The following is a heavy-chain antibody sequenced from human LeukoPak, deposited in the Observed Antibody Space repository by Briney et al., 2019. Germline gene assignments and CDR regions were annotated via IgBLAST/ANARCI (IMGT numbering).Heavy chain of an antibody. CDR2: INHSGST. V-gene: IGHV4-34*01. J-gene: IGHJ6*02. Sequence: SETLSLTCAVYGGSFSGYYWSWIRQPPGKGLEWIGEINHSGSTNYNPSLKSRVTISVDPSKNQFSLKLSSVTAADTAVYYCARGPYCSSTSCYGHYYYYYGMDVWGQGTTVTVSS. D-gene: IGHD2-2*01. CDR1: GGSFSGYY. CDR3: ARGPYCSSTSCYGHYYYYYGMDV.